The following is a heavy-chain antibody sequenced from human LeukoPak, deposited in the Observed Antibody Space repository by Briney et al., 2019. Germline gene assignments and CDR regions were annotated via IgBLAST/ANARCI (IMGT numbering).Heavy chain of an antibody. J-gene: IGHJ4*02. CDR2: INHSGST. V-gene: IGHV4-34*01. CDR3: ARQRGGYDSPNDY. CDR1: GGSFSGYY. D-gene: IGHD3-3*01. Sequence: PSETLSLTCAVYGGSFSGYYWSWIRQPPGKGLEWIGEINHSGSTNYNPSLKSRVTISVDTSKNQFSLQLSSVTAADTAVYYCARQRGGYDSPNDYWGQGTLVTVSS.